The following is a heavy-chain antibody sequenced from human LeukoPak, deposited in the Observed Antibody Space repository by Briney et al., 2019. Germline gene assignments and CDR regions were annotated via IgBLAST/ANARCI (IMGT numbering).Heavy chain of an antibody. CDR2: IKQDGNEK. CDR3: VRAPATNEWRCMDY. Sequence: GGSLRLSCAASGFTFSNYWMGWVRQAPGKGLEWVANIKQDGNEKRYVDPVKGRFTISRDNAKNSLYLQMNSLRAEDTGVYYCVRAPATNEWRCMDYWGQGTLVTVSS. V-gene: IGHV3-7*01. J-gene: IGHJ4*02. D-gene: IGHD2-8*02. CDR1: GFTFSNYW.